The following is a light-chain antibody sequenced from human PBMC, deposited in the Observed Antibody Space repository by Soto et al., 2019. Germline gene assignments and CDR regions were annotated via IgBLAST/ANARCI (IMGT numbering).Light chain of an antibody. V-gene: IGKV1-39*01. CDR2: AAS. Sequence: DIQMTQSPSSLSASVGDTVTITCRASQSISVHLNWYQQKPGKVPKLLIYAASNLQSGVPLRFSGSGSETDFALNISSLQPEDFATYYCQQIYITPYTFGQGTKLEIK. CDR1: QSISVH. CDR3: QQIYITPYT. J-gene: IGKJ2*01.